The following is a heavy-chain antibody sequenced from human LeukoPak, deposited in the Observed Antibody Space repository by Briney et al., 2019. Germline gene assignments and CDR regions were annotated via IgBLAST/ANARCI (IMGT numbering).Heavy chain of an antibody. D-gene: IGHD2-2*01. CDR2: ISSNSDRV. Sequence: PGRSLRLSCAASGFTFTNFFMNWVRQTPGKGLEWVSSISSNSDRVYYADSVKGRFTISRDNTKNSLFLQMSSLSAEGTAVYYCARGGGCSRTNCYWADLWGQGTLVTVSS. CDR1: GFTFTNFF. CDR3: ARGGGCSRTNCYWADL. J-gene: IGHJ5*02. V-gene: IGHV3-21*06.